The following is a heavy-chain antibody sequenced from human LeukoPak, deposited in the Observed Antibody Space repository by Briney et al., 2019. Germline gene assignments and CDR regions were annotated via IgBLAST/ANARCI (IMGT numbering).Heavy chain of an antibody. Sequence: PSQTLSLTCTVTGDSISSGANYWGWIRQHPGKGLEWIGHTYYSGSTYYNPSLKSRVTISVDTSKNQFSLKLSSVTAADTAVYYCARTVLLWFGELLGGWFDPWGQGTLVTVSS. D-gene: IGHD3-10*01. V-gene: IGHV4-31*03. CDR2: TYYSGST. CDR3: ARTVLLWFGELLGGWFDP. CDR1: GDSISSGANY. J-gene: IGHJ5*02.